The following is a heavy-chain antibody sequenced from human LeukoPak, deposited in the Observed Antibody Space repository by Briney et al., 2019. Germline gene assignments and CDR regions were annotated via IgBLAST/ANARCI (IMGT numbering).Heavy chain of an antibody. Sequence: GGSLRLSCAASGFTFSRLAMTWVRQAPGKGLEWVAVIWYDGSKKYYADSVKGRFTISRDDSKNTLYLQMNSLRAEDTAVYYCARDLCSTTSCLDYWGQGTLVTVSS. CDR2: IWYDGSKK. D-gene: IGHD2-2*01. V-gene: IGHV3-33*08. J-gene: IGHJ4*02. CDR3: ARDLCSTTSCLDY. CDR1: GFTFSRLA.